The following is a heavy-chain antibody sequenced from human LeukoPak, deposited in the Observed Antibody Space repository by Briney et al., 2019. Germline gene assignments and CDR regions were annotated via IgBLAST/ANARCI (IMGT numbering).Heavy chain of an antibody. J-gene: IGHJ4*02. CDR2: IFHSGST. CDR1: GFSLTIGYF. D-gene: IGHD6-13*01. Sequence: SETLSLTCNVSGFSLTIGYFWGWIRQPPGKGLEWIGSIFHSGSTYFNPSLKSRVTKSVDMSKNQFSLKLSSVTAADTAVYYCARGNTWYYFDYWGQGALVTVSS. CDR3: ARGNTWYYFDY. V-gene: IGHV4-38-2*02.